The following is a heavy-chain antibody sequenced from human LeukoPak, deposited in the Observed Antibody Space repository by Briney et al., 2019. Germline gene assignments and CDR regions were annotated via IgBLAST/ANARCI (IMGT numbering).Heavy chain of an antibody. CDR3: ARVEGDGYNSTCFDY. J-gene: IGHJ4*02. Sequence: SQTLSLTCAVSGGSISSGGYSWSWIRQPPGKGLEWIGYIYHSGSTYYNPSLKSRVTISVDTSKNQFSLKLSSVTAADTAVYYCARVEGDGYNSTCFDYWGQGTLVTVSS. CDR2: IYHSGST. V-gene: IGHV4-30-2*01. D-gene: IGHD5-12*01. CDR1: GGSISSGGYS.